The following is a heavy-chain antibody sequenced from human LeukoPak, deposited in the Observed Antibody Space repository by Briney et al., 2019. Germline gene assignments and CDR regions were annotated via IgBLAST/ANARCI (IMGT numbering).Heavy chain of an antibody. J-gene: IGHJ5*02. CDR3: ARGPLRKINWFDP. CDR1: GYTFTGYY. D-gene: IGHD5/OR15-5a*01. Sequence: ASVKVSCKASGYTFTGYYMHWVRQAPGQGLEWMGRINPNSGDTNYAQKFQGRVTMTRDTSISTAYMELSRLRSEDTAVYHCARGPLRKINWFDPWGQGNLVTVSS. V-gene: IGHV1-2*06. CDR2: INPNSGDT.